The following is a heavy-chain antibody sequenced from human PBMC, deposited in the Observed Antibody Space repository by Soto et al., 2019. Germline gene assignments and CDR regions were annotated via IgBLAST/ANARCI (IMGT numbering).Heavy chain of an antibody. CDR3: AVRYSYGYFPDPH. CDR2: IIPIFGTA. CDR1: GGTFSSYA. D-gene: IGHD5-18*01. Sequence: GASVKVSCKASGGTFSSYAISWVRQAPGQGFEWMGGIIPIFGTANYAQKFQGRVTITADESTSTAYMELSSLRSEDTAVYYCAVRYSYGYFPDPHWGQGTLVTVSS. J-gene: IGHJ4*02. V-gene: IGHV1-69*13.